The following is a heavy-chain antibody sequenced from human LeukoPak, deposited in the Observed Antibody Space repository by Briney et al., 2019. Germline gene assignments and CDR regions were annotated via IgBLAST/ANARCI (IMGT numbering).Heavy chain of an antibody. V-gene: IGHV3-30-3*01. J-gene: IGHJ4*02. Sequence: GGSLRLSCAASGFTFSSYAMHWVRQAPGKGLEWVAVISYDGSNKYYADSVKGRFTISRDNSKNTLYLQMNSLRAEDTAVYYCAREAQQLGYHFDYWGQGTLATVSS. CDR2: ISYDGSNK. D-gene: IGHD6-13*01. CDR3: AREAQQLGYHFDY. CDR1: GFTFSSYA.